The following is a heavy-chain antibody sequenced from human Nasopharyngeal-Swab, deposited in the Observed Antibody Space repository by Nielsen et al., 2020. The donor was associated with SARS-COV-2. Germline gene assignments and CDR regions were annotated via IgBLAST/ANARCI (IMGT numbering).Heavy chain of an antibody. V-gene: IGHV1-46*01. CDR3: ARVLPFRITGTSGMDV. Sequence: SVKVSCKPSGYTFTSHYLHWVRQAPAQGLEWTGIINPTDGSTSYAQKFEGRVTMTRVTCTSTVYMELNSLRSEDTAVYYCARVLPFRITGTSGMDVWGQGTTVTVSS. CDR2: INPTDGST. D-gene: IGHD1-7*01. J-gene: IGHJ6*02. CDR1: GYTFTSHY.